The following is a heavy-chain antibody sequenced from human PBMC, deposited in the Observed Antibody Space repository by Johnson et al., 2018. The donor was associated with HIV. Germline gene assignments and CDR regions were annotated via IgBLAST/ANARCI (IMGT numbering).Heavy chain of an antibody. CDR3: AKDRTSAQSAFDI. D-gene: IGHD1-1*01. J-gene: IGHJ3*02. V-gene: IGHV3-23*01. CDR2: GGST. Sequence: GGSTYYADSVKGRFTISRDNSKNTLYLQMNSLRAEDTAVYYCAKDRTSAQSAFDIWGQGTMVTVSS.